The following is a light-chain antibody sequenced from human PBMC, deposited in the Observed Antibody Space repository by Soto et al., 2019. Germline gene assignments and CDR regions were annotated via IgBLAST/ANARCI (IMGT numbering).Light chain of an antibody. CDR3: AAWDNSLSGWV. CDR1: SSNIGSTS. V-gene: IGLV1-44*01. CDR2: SND. Sequence: QSVLTQPPSASGIPGQRVTISCSGSSSNIGSTSVYRYQQLPGTAPKLLIYSNDRRPSGVPDRLSGSKSGASASLAIRGLQSGDEADYYCAAWDNSLSGWVFGGGTQLTVL. J-gene: IGLJ3*02.